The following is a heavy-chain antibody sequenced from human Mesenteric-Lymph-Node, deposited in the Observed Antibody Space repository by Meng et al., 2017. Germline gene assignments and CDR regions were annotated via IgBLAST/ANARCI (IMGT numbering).Heavy chain of an antibody. CDR2: INHSGST. D-gene: IGHD5-12*01. J-gene: IGHJ4*02. Sequence: QVQLQQWGAGLLKPSATLSLTCAVYGGSFSGYYWSWIRQPPGKGLEWIGEINHSGSTNYNPSLRSRVTMSLDTSKNQFSLKLSSVTATDTAVYYCARHDGGYGDYFDHWGQGTLVTVSS. CDR1: GGSFSGYY. V-gene: IGHV4-34*01. CDR3: ARHDGGYGDYFDH.